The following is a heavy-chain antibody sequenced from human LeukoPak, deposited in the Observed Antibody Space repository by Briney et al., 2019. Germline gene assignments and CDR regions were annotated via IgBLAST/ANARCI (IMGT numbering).Heavy chain of an antibody. D-gene: IGHD6-13*01. V-gene: IGHV4-34*01. CDR2: IDHSGST. Sequence: SETLSLTCAVYGGSFSGYYWSWIRQPPGKGLEWIGEIDHSGSTNYNPSLKSRVTISVDTSKNQFSLKLSSVTAADTAVYYCARRPRSSWYLGWFDPWGQGTLVTVSS. CDR3: ARRPRSSWYLGWFDP. J-gene: IGHJ5*02. CDR1: GGSFSGYY.